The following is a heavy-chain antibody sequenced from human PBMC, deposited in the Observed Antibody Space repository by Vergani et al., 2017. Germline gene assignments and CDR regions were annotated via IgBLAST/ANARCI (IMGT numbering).Heavy chain of an antibody. CDR2: ISSSSSTI. V-gene: IGHV3-48*02. D-gene: IGHD3-3*01. CDR1: GFTFSSDS. Sequence: EVQLVESGGGLVQPGGSLRLSCAASGFTFSSDSMNWVRQAPGKGREWVSYISSSSSTIYYANSVKGRFTISRDNAKNSLYLQLNSVRDEYTAVYYCAGASYDFWSCYYTSHWYFDLWGRGTLVTVSS. CDR3: AGASYDFWSCYYTSHWYFDL. J-gene: IGHJ2*01.